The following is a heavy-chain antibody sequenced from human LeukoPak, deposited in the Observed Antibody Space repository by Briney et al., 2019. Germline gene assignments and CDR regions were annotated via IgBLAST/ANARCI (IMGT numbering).Heavy chain of an antibody. CDR1: GGSISSYY. CDR2: IYTSGST. J-gene: IGHJ3*02. CDR3: ARNKLRVDAFDI. V-gene: IGHV4-4*09. Sequence: SETLSLTCTVSGGSISSYYWSWIRQPPGKGLEWIGYIYTSGSTNYNPSLKSRVTISVDTSKNQFSLKLSSVTAADTAVYYCARNKLRVDAFDIWGKGQWSPSLQ. D-gene: IGHD4-17*01.